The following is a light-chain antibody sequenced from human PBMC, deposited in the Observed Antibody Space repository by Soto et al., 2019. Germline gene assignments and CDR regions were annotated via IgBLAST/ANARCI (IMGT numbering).Light chain of an antibody. Sequence: EIVLTQSPATLSLSPGERATLSCRASQSVTIYLAWYQQKPGQAPRLLIYDASNRATGIPARFSGSGSGTDFTLTISSLEPEDFAVYYCQQRGNWPPTFGGGTKVEIK. V-gene: IGKV3-11*01. J-gene: IGKJ4*01. CDR1: QSVTIY. CDR2: DAS. CDR3: QQRGNWPPT.